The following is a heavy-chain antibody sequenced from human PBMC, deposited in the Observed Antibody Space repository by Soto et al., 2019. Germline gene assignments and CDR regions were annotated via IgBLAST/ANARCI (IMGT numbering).Heavy chain of an antibody. V-gene: IGHV4-31*03. Sequence: SETLSLTCTVSGGSISSGSYYWSWIRQHPGKGLEWIGYINYSGSTYYNPSIKSRVTITVDTSKNQFFLKLSPVTAEATAVYFGTRWHHIYYDSSGDPGYWGQGTLVTVSS. CDR1: GGSISSGSYY. D-gene: IGHD3-22*01. CDR3: TRWHHIYYDSSGDPGY. J-gene: IGHJ4*02. CDR2: INYSGST.